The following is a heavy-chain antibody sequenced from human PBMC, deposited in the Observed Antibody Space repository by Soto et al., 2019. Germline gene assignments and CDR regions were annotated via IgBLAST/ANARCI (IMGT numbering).Heavy chain of an antibody. CDR1: GFTFSSYA. CDR3: ARIFGLEV. J-gene: IGHJ6*02. Sequence: PGGSLRLSCVASGFTFSSYAMSWVRQAPGKGPVWVSRINTDGSDTSYADSVRGRFTIFRDNAKNTVYLHMNNLRVEDTAVYYCARIFGLEVWGQGTTVTVSS. V-gene: IGHV3-74*01. CDR2: INTDGSDT.